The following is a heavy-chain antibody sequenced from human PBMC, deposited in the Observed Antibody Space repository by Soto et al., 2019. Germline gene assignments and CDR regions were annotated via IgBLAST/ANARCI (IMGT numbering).Heavy chain of an antibody. CDR3: ARDLWGYCGTDCYPLDV. J-gene: IGHJ6*02. Sequence: SETLSVTCTVSGGSISRYYWSWSRQPPGKGLEWIGYLYNAGSTIYNPSLKSRVTISVDMSQNQFSLNLNYVTAADTAVYYCARDLWGYCGTDCYPLDVWGQGTTVTVS. V-gene: IGHV4-59*01. D-gene: IGHD2-21*02. CDR2: LYNAGST. CDR1: GGSISRYY.